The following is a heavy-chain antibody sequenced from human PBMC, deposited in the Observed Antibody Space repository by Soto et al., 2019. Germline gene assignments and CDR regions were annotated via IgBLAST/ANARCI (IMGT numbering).Heavy chain of an antibody. D-gene: IGHD3-16*02. Sequence: PGGSLRLSCTASGITFSNYAMSWVRQAPRKWLEWVSSISTSGGRPYYADSVKGRFTISRDNSKNTLYLQMNSLRVEDTAVYYCAKDPDRYDYVWGTYRYVDHWGQGTLVTVSS. CDR3: AKDPDRYDYVWGTYRYVDH. J-gene: IGHJ4*02. CDR2: ISTSGGRP. V-gene: IGHV3-23*01. CDR1: GITFSNYA.